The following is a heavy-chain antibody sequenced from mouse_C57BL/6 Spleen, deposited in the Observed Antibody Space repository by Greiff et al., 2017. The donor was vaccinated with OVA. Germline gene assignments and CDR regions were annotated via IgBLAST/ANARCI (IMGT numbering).Heavy chain of an antibody. J-gene: IGHJ3*01. CDR1: GYSITSGYY. Sequence: EVKLMESGPGLVKPSQSLSLTCSVTGYSITSGYYWNWIRQFPGNKLEWMGYISYDGSNNYNPSLKNRISITRDTSKNQFFLKLNSVTTEDTATYYCARGKDPAWFAYWGQGTLVTVSA. CDR3: ARGKDPAWFAY. V-gene: IGHV3-6*01. CDR2: ISYDGSN.